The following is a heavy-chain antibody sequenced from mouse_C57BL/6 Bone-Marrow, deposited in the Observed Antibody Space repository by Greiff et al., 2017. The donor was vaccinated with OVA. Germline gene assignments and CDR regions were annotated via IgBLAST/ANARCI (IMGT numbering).Heavy chain of an antibody. CDR3: ASEGLTGSCYFDY. CDR1: GYTFTSYG. J-gene: IGHJ2*01. V-gene: IGHV1-81*01. D-gene: IGHD4-1*01. CDR2: IYPRSGNT. Sequence: QVQLKQSGAELARPGASVKLSCKASGYTFTSYGISWVKQRTGQGLEWIGEIYPRSGNTSYNEKFKGKATLTADKSSSTAYMELRNLTTKNSTVYFSASEGLTGSCYFDYWGQGTTLTVSS.